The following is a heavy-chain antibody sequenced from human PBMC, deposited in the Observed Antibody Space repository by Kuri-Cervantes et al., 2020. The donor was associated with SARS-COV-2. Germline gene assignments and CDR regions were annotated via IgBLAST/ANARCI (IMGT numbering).Heavy chain of an antibody. CDR2: ISAYNGNT. Sequence: ASVKVSCKASGYTLTSYGISWVRQAPGQGLEWMGWISAYNGNTNYAQKLQGRVTMTTDTSTSTAYMELSRLRSDDTAVYYCASVQWLAAFDIWGQGTMVTVSS. D-gene: IGHD6-19*01. CDR3: ASVQWLAAFDI. V-gene: IGHV1-18*04. J-gene: IGHJ3*02. CDR1: GYTLTSYG.